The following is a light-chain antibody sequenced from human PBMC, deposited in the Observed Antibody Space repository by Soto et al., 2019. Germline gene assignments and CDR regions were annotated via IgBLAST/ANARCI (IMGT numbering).Light chain of an antibody. CDR3: QQRSNWPRT. CDR2: DAS. Sequence: EMVLTQSPATLSLSPGERATLSCRASQSVSSYLAWYQQKPGQAPRLLIYDASNRATGIPARFSGSGSGTDFPLTISSLEPEDFAVYYWQQRSNWPRTFGQGTKVEI. J-gene: IGKJ1*01. CDR1: QSVSSY. V-gene: IGKV3-11*01.